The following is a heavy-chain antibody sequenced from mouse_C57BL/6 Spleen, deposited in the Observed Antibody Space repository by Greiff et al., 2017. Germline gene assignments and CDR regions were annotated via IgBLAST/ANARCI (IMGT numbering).Heavy chain of an antibody. CDR2: ILPGSGST. D-gene: IGHD2-5*01. Sequence: QVQLKESGAELMKPGASVKLSCKATGYTFTGYWIEWVKQRPGHGLEWIGEILPGSGSTNYNEKFKGKATFTADTSSNTADMQLSSLATEDSAIYYCARSHYSNYERFAYWGQGTLVTVSA. CDR3: ARSHYSNYERFAY. J-gene: IGHJ3*01. CDR1: GYTFTGYW. V-gene: IGHV1-9*01.